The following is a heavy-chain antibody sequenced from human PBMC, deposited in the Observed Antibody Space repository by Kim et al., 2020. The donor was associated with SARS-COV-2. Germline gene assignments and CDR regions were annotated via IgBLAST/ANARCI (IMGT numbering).Heavy chain of an antibody. CDR1: AGSISSYY. D-gene: IGHD6-13*01. J-gene: IGHJ4*01. Sequence: SETLSLTCTVSAGSISSYYWSWIRQSPEKGLEWIGYIYYSGSTNYNPSLKSRVAISVDTSQNQFSLKLSSVTAADTAVYYCARGGYSSHMWYGNFDYWG. V-gene: IGHV4-59*01. CDR2: IYYSGST. CDR3: ARGGYSSHMWYGNFDY.